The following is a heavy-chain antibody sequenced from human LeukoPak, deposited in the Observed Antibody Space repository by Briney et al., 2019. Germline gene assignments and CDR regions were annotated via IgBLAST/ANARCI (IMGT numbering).Heavy chain of an antibody. J-gene: IGHJ4*02. V-gene: IGHV1-3*01. Sequence: ASVKVSCKASGYTFTSYAMHWVRQAPGQRLEWMGWINAGNGNTKYSQKFQGRVTITRDTSASTAYMELSSPRSEDTAVYYCAVLRYFDWVFDYWGQGTLVTVSS. CDR2: INAGNGNT. D-gene: IGHD3-9*01. CDR1: GYTFTSYA. CDR3: AVLRYFDWVFDY.